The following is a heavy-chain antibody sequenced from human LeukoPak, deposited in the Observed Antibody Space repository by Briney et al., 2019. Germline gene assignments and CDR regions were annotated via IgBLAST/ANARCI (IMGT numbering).Heavy chain of an antibody. CDR3: ARWRVGATPYYYYYMDV. CDR2: MFYGGTT. D-gene: IGHD1-26*01. Sequence: SETLSLTCTVSGGPITSSGYYWGWIRQPPGKGLEWIGSMFYGGTTCHNPSLKSRVTIFVDTSKTQFSLNLNSVTASDTAVYYCARWRVGATPYYYYYMDVWGKGTTVTVSS. V-gene: IGHV4-39*01. CDR1: GGPITSSGYY. J-gene: IGHJ6*03.